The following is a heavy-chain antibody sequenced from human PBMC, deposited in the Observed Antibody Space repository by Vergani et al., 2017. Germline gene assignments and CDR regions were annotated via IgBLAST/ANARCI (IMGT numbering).Heavy chain of an antibody. J-gene: IGHJ4*02. D-gene: IGHD6-19*01. CDR3: ATHSIAVALTSDY. CDR1: GYTFTSYA. Sequence: QVQLVQSGAEVKKPGASVKVSCKASGYTFTSYAMHWVRQAPGQRLEWMGWINAGNGNTKYSQKFQGRVTITRDTSASTAYMERSSLRAEDTAVYYCATHSIAVALTSDYWGQGTLVTVSS. CDR2: INAGNGNT. V-gene: IGHV1-3*01.